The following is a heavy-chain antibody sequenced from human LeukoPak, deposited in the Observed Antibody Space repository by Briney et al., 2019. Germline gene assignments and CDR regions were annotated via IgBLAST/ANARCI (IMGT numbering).Heavy chain of an antibody. V-gene: IGHV4-34*01. J-gene: IGHJ3*02. CDR3: AREFMKAPYSSSGDAFDI. CDR1: GGSISSYY. CDR2: INHSGST. Sequence: PSETLSLTCTVSGGSISSYYWSWIRQPPGKELEWIGEINHSGSTNYNPSLKSRVTISVDTSKNQFSLKLSSVTAADTAVYYCAREFMKAPYSSSGDAFDIWGQGTMVTVSS. D-gene: IGHD6-13*01.